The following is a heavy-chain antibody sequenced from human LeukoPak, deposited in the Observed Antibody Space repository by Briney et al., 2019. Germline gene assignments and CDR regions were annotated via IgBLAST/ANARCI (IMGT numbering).Heavy chain of an antibody. Sequence: ASVKVSCKASGGTFSSYAISWVRQAPGQGLEWMGGIIPIFGTANYAQKFQGRVTITADESTSTAYMELSSLRAEDTAVYYCARDWSDGFDYWGQGTLVTVSS. CDR3: ARDWSDGFDY. D-gene: IGHD3-3*01. CDR1: GGTFSSYA. CDR2: IIPIFGTA. J-gene: IGHJ4*02. V-gene: IGHV1-69*13.